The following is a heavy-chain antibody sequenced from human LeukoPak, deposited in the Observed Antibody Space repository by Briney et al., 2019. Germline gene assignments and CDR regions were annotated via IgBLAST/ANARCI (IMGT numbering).Heavy chain of an antibody. D-gene: IGHD6-6*01. CDR2: IKRDGSEK. J-gene: IGHJ6*03. CDR3: RVYSSSYSYYYYMDV. CDR1: GFTFSSYW. Sequence: AGGSLRLSCAASGFTFSSYWMTWVRQAPGKGLEWVANIKRDGSEKYYVDSVKGRFTISRDNAKNSLYLQMNSLRSEDTAVYYCRVYSSSYSYYYYMDVWGKGTTVSVSS. V-gene: IGHV3-7*01.